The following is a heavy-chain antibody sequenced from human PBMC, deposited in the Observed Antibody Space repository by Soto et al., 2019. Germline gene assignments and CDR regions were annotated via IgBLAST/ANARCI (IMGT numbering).Heavy chain of an antibody. J-gene: IGHJ4*02. V-gene: IGHV2-5*02. Sequence: QITLKESGPTLVKPTETLTVTCTFSGFSLSTRGVAVGWIRQPPGKALEWLALIYWDDDKRYSPSLKSRLTITKDTSKNQVVLTMTNMDPVDIATYYCAHSTSAYDWGYYFDYWGQGTLVTVSS. CDR1: GFSLSTRGVA. D-gene: IGHD5-12*01. CDR2: IYWDDDK. CDR3: AHSTSAYDWGYYFDY.